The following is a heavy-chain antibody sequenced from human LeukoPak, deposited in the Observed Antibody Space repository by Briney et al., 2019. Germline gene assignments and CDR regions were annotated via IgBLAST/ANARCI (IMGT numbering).Heavy chain of an antibody. V-gene: IGHV5-51*01. CDR2: IYPGDSDT. CDR3: ARVYCSGGSCYSLSAFDI. CDR1: GYSFTSYW. Sequence: GESLQISCKGSGYSFTSYWIGWVRQMPGKGLEWMGIIYPGDSDTRYSPSFQGQVTVSADKSISTAYLQWSSLKASDTAMYYCARVYCSGGSCYSLSAFDIWGQGTMVTVSS. D-gene: IGHD2-15*01. J-gene: IGHJ3*02.